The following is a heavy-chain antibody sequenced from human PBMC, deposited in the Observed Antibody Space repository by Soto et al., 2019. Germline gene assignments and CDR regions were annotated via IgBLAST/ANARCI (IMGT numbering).Heavy chain of an antibody. J-gene: IGHJ4*02. CDR3: ARDWPNYYDSSGYSPFDY. CDR2: ISAYNGNT. Sequence: GASVKVSCKASGYTFTSYGISCVRQAPGQGLEWMGWISAYNGNTNYAQKLQGRVTMTTDTSTSTAYMELRSLRSDDTAVYYCARDWPNYYDSSGYSPFDYWGQGTLVTVSS. D-gene: IGHD3-22*01. V-gene: IGHV1-18*01. CDR1: GYTFTSYG.